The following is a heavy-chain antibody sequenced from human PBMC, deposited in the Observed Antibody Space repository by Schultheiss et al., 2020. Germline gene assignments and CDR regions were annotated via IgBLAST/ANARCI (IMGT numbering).Heavy chain of an antibody. CDR3: ARGRNGDYGYYYYGMDV. CDR1: GTSIRTYY. J-gene: IGHJ6*02. D-gene: IGHD4-17*01. CDR2: INHSGNT. Sequence: SETLSLTCTVSGTSIRTYYWSWIRQPPGKGLEWIGEINHSGNTNYNPTLKSRVSTVVDTSKKQFSLRLSSVTAADTAVYYCARGRNGDYGYYYYGMDVWGQGTTVTVSS. V-gene: IGHV4-59*12.